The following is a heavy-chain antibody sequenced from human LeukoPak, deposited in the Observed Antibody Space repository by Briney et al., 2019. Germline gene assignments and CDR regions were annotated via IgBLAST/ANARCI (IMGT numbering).Heavy chain of an antibody. J-gene: IGHJ5*01. Sequence: GESLKISCKGSGHSFSNYWIAWMRQMPGKGLEWMAIIYPGDSETRFSPSFQGQVTISADKSINTAYLQWTSLKASDTAIYYCARLSGGGHISGWSKNWFDSWGQGTLVIVSS. CDR2: IYPGDSET. CDR1: GHSFSNYW. D-gene: IGHD6-19*01. CDR3: ARLSGGGHISGWSKNWFDS. V-gene: IGHV5-51*01.